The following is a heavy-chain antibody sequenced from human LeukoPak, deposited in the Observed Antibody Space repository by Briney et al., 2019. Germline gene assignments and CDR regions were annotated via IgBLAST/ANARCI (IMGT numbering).Heavy chain of an antibody. CDR1: GGSFGGYY. D-gene: IGHD5-12*01. J-gene: IGHJ4*02. Sequence: SETLSLTCAVYGGSFGGYYWSWIRQPPGKGLEWIGEINHSGSTNYNPSLKSRVTISVDTSKNQFSLKLSSVTAADTAVYYCARELRVATIFDYWGQGTPVTVSS. CDR2: INHSGST. CDR3: ARELRVATIFDY. V-gene: IGHV4-34*01.